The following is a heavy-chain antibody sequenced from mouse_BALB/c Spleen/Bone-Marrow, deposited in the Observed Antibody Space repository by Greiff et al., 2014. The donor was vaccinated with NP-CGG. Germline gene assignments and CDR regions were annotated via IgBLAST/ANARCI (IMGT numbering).Heavy chain of an antibody. D-gene: IGHD1-1*01. CDR3: VRSGYGSTLYAMDY. CDR2: ISSGSGTI. J-gene: IGHJ4*01. Sequence: EVHLVESGGGLVRPGGSRKLSCAASGFTFSSFGMHWVRQAPEKGLEWVAYISSGSGTIYYADTVKGRFTISRDNPKNTLFLQMTSLRSEDTAMYYCVRSGYGSTLYAMDYWGQGTSVTVSS. CDR1: GFTFSSFG. V-gene: IGHV5-17*02.